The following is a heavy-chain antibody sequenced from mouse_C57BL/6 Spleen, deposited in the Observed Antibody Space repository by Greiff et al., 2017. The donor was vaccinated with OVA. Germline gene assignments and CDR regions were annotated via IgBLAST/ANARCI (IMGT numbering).Heavy chain of an antibody. D-gene: IGHD4-1*01. CDR3: ARVSWDYYYAMDY. V-gene: IGHV5-12*01. J-gene: IGHJ4*01. Sequence: DVQLVESGGGLVQPGGSLKLSCAASGFTFSDYYMYWVRQTPEKRLEWVGYISNGGGSTYYPDTVKGRFTISRDNAKNTLYLQMSRLKSEDTAMYYCARVSWDYYYAMDYWGQGTSVTVSS. CDR1: GFTFSDYY. CDR2: ISNGGGST.